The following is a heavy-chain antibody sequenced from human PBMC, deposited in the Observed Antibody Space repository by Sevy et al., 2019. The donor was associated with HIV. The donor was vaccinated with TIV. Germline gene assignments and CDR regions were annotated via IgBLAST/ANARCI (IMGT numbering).Heavy chain of an antibody. V-gene: IGHV3-30*09. J-gene: IGHJ4*02. CDR1: GFNFSTYA. D-gene: IGHD3-10*01. Sequence: GGSLRLSCSVSGFNFSTYAMHWVRQAPGKGLEWVAVISSDVIRKYYGASVRGRFAISRDNSNNTLSLQMNSLRIEDTAVYYCARDARGGSALPDYWGQGTLVTVS. CDR3: ARDARGGSALPDY. CDR2: ISSDVIRK.